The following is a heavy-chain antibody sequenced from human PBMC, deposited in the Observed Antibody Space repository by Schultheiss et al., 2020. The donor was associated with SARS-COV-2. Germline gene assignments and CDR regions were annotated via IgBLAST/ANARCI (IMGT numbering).Heavy chain of an antibody. D-gene: IGHD6-19*01. J-gene: IGHJ4*02. CDR3: ARLGGAVAIDY. CDR1: GGSFSGYD. V-gene: IGHV4-34*01. Sequence: SETLSLMCAVYGGSFSGYDWTWIRQPPGKGLEWIGEINHSGSTNYNPSLKSRVTISVDTSKNQVSLKLTSVTAADTAVYYCARLGGAVAIDYWGQGTLVTVSS. CDR2: INHSGST.